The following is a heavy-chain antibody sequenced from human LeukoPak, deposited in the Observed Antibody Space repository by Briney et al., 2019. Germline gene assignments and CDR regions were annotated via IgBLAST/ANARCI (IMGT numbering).Heavy chain of an antibody. D-gene: IGHD6-19*01. V-gene: IGHV4-34*01. CDR2: INHSGST. CDR3: ARLARGYSSAWYEF. Sequence: SETLSLTCAVYGGSFSGHYWSWIRQPPGKGLEWIGEINHSGSTNYNPSLKSRVTISVDTSKNQFSLKLSSVTAADTAVYYCARLARGYSSAWYEFGGQGTLVTVSS. J-gene: IGHJ4*02. CDR1: GGSFSGHY.